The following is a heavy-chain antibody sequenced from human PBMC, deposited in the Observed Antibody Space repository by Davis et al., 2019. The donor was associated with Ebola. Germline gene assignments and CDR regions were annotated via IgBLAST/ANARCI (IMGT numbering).Heavy chain of an antibody. CDR2: ISSDSDYI. CDR1: GFTFSTYS. CDR3: AKKGADSESYGFTYFDY. V-gene: IGHV3-21*04. J-gene: IGHJ4*02. Sequence: GESLKISCAASGFTFSTYSMSWVRQAPGKGLEWVSSISSDSDYIYYADSAKGRFTISRDNAKNSMYLQMNSLNAEDTAIYYCAKKGADSESYGFTYFDYWGQGTLVTGSS. D-gene: IGHD1-26*01.